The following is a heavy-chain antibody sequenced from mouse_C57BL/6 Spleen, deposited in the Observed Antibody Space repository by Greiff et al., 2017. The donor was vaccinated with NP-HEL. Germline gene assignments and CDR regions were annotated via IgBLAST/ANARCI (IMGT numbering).Heavy chain of an antibody. D-gene: IGHD2-10*01. J-gene: IGHJ3*01. CDR2: IWSGGST. CDR3: ARRDAYHGGFAY. Sequence: QVQLQQSGPGLVQPSQSLSITCTVSGFSLTSYGVHWVRQSPGKGLEWLGVIWSGGSTDYNAAFISRLSISKDNSKSQVFFKMNSLQADDTAIYYCARRDAYHGGFAYWGQGTLVTVSA. CDR1: GFSLTSYG. V-gene: IGHV2-2*01.